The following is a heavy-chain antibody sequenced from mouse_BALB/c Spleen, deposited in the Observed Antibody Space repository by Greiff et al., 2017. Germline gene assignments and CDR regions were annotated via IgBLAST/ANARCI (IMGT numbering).Heavy chain of an antibody. CDR3: AGFTTATDYAMDY. V-gene: IGHV5-17*02. Sequence: EVKLLESGGGFVQPGGSLKLSCAASGFTFSSVCMHWVRQAPEKGLEWVAYISSGSSTIYYADTVKGRFTISRDNPKNTLFLQMTSLRTEDTAMYYGAGFTTATDYAMDYWGQGTSVTVSS. J-gene: IGHJ4*01. D-gene: IGHD1-2*01. CDR1: GFTFSSVC. CDR2: ISSGSSTI.